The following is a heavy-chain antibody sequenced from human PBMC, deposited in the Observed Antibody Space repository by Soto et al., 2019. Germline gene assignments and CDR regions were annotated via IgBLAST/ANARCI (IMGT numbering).Heavy chain of an antibody. J-gene: IGHJ4*02. D-gene: IGHD3-22*01. CDR2: INLSADRT. CDR1: GYIFTNYY. Sequence: ASVKVSCXASGYIFTNYYIHWVRQAPGQGLEWMGIINLSADRTSYAQKFQGRFTVTMDTSTSTVYMELGSLRSEDTAVYYCVRDPSSGYRSFDYWGQGTLVTVSS. V-gene: IGHV1-46*03. CDR3: VRDPSSGYRSFDY.